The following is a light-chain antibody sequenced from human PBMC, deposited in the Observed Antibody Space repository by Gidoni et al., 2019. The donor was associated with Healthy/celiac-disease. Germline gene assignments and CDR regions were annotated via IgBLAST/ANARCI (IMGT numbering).Light chain of an antibody. J-gene: IGKJ1*01. CDR2: QAS. CDR3: QQYNSYVT. Sequence: DIQMTQSPSTLYASVGDRVSITCRASQSISSWLAWYQQKPGKAPKLLIYQASSLVSGVPSRFGGSGSGTEFTLTISSLQPDDFATYYCQQYNSYVTFGRXTKVEIK. V-gene: IGKV1-5*03. CDR1: QSISSW.